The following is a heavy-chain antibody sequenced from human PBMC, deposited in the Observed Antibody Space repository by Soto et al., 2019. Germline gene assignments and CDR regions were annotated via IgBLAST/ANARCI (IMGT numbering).Heavy chain of an antibody. D-gene: IGHD1-26*01. CDR2: ISYDGSNK. V-gene: IGHV3-30*03. Sequence: QVQLVESGGGVVQPGRSLRLSCAASGFTFSSYGMHWVRQAPGKGLEWVAVISYDGSNKYYADSVKGRFTISRDNSKNTLYLQMNSLRAEDTVVYYCARSPYSVSYLAYFDYWGQGTLVTVPS. CDR1: GFTFSSYG. J-gene: IGHJ4*02. CDR3: ARSPYSVSYLAYFDY.